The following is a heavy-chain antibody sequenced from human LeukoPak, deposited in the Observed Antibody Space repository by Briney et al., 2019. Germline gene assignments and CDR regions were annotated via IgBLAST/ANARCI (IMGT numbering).Heavy chain of an antibody. Sequence: PGGSLRLXCAASGFTFSGSAMHWVRQASGKGLEWVGRIRSKANSYATAYAASVKGRFTISRDDSKNTAYLQMNSLKTEDTAVYYCTRLLGYYDSSGEWHFDYWGQGTLVTVSS. CDR3: TRLLGYYDSSGEWHFDY. CDR2: IRSKANSYAT. V-gene: IGHV3-73*01. CDR1: GFTFSGSA. D-gene: IGHD3-22*01. J-gene: IGHJ4*02.